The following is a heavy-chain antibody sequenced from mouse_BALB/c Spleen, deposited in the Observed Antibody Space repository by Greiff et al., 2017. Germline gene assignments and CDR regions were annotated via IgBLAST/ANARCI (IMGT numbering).Heavy chain of an antibody. CDR2: ISSGGSYT. J-gene: IGHJ2*01. CDR1: GFTFSSYT. CDR3: TRVGYDGFSLVDY. Sequence: EVMLVESGGGLVKPGGSLKLSCAASGFTFSSYTMSWVRQTPEKRLEWVATISSGGSYTYYPDSVKGRFTISRDNAKNTLYLQMSSLKSEDTAMYYCTRVGYDGFSLVDYWGQGTTLTVSS. D-gene: IGHD2-3*01. V-gene: IGHV5-6-4*01.